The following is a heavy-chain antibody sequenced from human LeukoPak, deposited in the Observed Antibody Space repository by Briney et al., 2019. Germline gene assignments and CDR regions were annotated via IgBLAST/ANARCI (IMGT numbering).Heavy chain of an antibody. Sequence: SVKVSCKASGGTFSSYAISWVRQAPGQGLEWMGGIIPIFGTANYAQKFQGRVTITADKSTSTAYMELSGLRSEDTAVYYCARNSGAGYYFYMDVWGKGTAVTVSS. V-gene: IGHV1-69*06. J-gene: IGHJ6*03. CDR2: IIPIFGTA. D-gene: IGHD3-10*01. CDR1: GGTFSSYA. CDR3: ARNSGAGYYFYMDV.